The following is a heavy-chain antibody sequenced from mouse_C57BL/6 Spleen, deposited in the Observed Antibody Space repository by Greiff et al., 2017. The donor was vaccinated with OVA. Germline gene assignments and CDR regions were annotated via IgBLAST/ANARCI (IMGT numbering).Heavy chain of an antibody. Sequence: VQLQQSGAELVKPGASVKLSCTASGFNIKDYYMHWVKQRTEQGLEWIGRIDPANGNTKYAPKFQGKATITADTSSNTAYLQLSSLTSEDTAIYYCARYPFDYWGQGTTLTVSS. CDR3: ARYPFDY. CDR2: IDPANGNT. J-gene: IGHJ2*01. CDR1: GFNIKDYY. V-gene: IGHV14-3*01.